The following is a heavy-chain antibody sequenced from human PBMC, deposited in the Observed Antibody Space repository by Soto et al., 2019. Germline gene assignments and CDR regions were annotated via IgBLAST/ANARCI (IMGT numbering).Heavy chain of an antibody. CDR3: ARVDPGYCSSTSCRDFDY. Sequence: PGGSLRLSCVVSGFTFSSYSMSWVRQAPGKGLEWVSAISPAGDKTYYADSVKGQFSISRDNSRNTLFLQMNSLRAEHTAVYYCARVDPGYCSSTSCRDFDYWGLGTLVTVSS. V-gene: IGHV3-23*01. J-gene: IGHJ4*02. CDR2: ISPAGDKT. CDR1: GFTFSSYS. D-gene: IGHD2-2*01.